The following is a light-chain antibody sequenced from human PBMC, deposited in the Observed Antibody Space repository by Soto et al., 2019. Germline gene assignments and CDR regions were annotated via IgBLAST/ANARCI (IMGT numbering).Light chain of an antibody. V-gene: IGLV2-14*01. Sequence: QSVLTQPASVSGSPGQSITIACTGTNRDVGSYNLVSWYQQRPGEAPKLIISEVRNRPSGISYRFTGSKSGNTASLTISGLQAEDEADYYCAAWDDSLSGPVFGGGTKLTVL. CDR2: EVR. CDR3: AAWDDSLSGPV. CDR1: NRDVGSYNL. J-gene: IGLJ3*02.